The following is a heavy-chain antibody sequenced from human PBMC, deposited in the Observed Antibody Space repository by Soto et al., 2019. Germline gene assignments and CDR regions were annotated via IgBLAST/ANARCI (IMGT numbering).Heavy chain of an antibody. CDR1: GFTFSSYA. CDR2: ISGSGGST. J-gene: IGHJ3*02. D-gene: IGHD3-3*01. Sequence: GGSLRLSCAASGFTFSSYAMSWVRQAPGKGLEWVSAISGSGGSTYYADSVKGRFTISRDNSKNTLYLQMNSLRAEDTAVYYCAKEVSSDFWSGYPLRDAFDIWGQGTMVTVSS. CDR3: AKEVSSDFWSGYPLRDAFDI. V-gene: IGHV3-23*01.